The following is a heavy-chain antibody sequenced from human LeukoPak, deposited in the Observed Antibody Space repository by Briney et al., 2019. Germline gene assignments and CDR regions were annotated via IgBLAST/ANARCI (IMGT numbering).Heavy chain of an antibody. Sequence: ASVKVSCKASGYTFTGYYMHWVRQAPGQGLEWMGRINPNSGGTNYAQKFQGRVTMTRDTSISTAYMELSRLRSDDTAVYYCAREPALWFGELAPNDAFDIWGQGTMVTVSP. CDR1: GYTFTGYY. J-gene: IGHJ3*02. CDR2: INPNSGGT. D-gene: IGHD3-10*01. CDR3: AREPALWFGELAPNDAFDI. V-gene: IGHV1-2*06.